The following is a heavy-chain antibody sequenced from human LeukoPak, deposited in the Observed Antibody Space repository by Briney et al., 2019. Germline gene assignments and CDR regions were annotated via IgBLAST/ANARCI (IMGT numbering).Heavy chain of an antibody. CDR2: INHSGST. CDR1: GGSFSVYY. D-gene: IGHD6-19*01. Sequence: SETLSLTCAVYGGSFSVYYWSWIRQPPGKGLEYIGEINHSGSTNYNPSLKSRVTISADTSKNQFSLILRSVTAADTAVYYCARGGPGYISFLWGQGTLVSVSS. CDR3: ARGGPGYISFL. J-gene: IGHJ4*02. V-gene: IGHV4-34*01.